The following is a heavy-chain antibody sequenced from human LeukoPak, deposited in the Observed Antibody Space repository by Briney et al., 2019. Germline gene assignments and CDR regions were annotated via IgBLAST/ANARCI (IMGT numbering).Heavy chain of an antibody. CDR1: GFTFSGSA. Sequence: GGSLRLSCAASGFTFSGSAMHWVRQASGKGLEWVGRIRSKANSYATAYAASVKGRFTISRDDSKNTAYLQMNSLKTEDTAVYYCTRQDAVSSSSVKGYWGQGTLVTVSS. V-gene: IGHV3-73*01. CDR2: IRSKANSYAT. J-gene: IGHJ4*02. CDR3: TRQDAVSSSSVKGY. D-gene: IGHD6-6*01.